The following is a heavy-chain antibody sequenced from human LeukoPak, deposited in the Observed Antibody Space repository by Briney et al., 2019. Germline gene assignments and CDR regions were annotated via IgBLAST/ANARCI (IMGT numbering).Heavy chain of an antibody. J-gene: IGHJ6*03. V-gene: IGHV1-46*01. CDR1: GYTFTSYY. Sequence: ASVKVSCKASGYTFTSYYMHWVRQAPGQGLEWMGIVNPSGGSTSYAQKFQGRVTMTRDMSTSTVYMELSSLRSEDTAVYYCARASVTSSSWYFYYYYYMDVWGKGTTVTVSS. CDR2: VNPSGGST. CDR3: ARASVTSSSWYFYYYYYMDV. D-gene: IGHD6-13*01.